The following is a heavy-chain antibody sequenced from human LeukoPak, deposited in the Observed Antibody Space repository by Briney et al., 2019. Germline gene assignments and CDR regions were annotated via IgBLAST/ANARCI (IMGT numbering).Heavy chain of an antibody. CDR1: GGTFSSYA. Sequence: GASVKVSCKASGGTFSSYAISWVRQAPGQGLEWMGGIIPIFGTANYAQKFQGRVTITADESASTAYMELGSLRSEDTAVYYCARDHPADGYNPHYFDYWGQGTLVTVSS. J-gene: IGHJ4*02. CDR2: IIPIFGTA. D-gene: IGHD5-24*01. CDR3: ARDHPADGYNPHYFDY. V-gene: IGHV1-69*13.